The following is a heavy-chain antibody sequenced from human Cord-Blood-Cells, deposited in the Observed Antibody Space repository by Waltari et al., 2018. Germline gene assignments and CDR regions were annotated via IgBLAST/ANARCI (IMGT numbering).Heavy chain of an antibody. CDR3: AKAGSSSYFDY. Sequence: QVQLVESGGGVVQPGGSLRLSCAASGFTFSSYGMHWVRQAPGKGLGGVAFIRYDGSNKYDADSGKGRFTISRDNSKNTLYLQMNSLRAEDTAVYYCAKAGSSSYFDYWGQGTLVTVSS. J-gene: IGHJ4*02. CDR2: IRYDGSNK. D-gene: IGHD6-6*01. V-gene: IGHV3-30*02. CDR1: GFTFSSYG.